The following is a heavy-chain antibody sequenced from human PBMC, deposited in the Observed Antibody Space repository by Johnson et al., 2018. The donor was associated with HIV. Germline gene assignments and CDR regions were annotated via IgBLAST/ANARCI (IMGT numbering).Heavy chain of an antibody. CDR3: AKDSSVLLCFDI. D-gene: IGHD3-10*01. V-gene: IGHV3-30*04. J-gene: IGHJ3*02. CDR1: GFTFSSYA. Sequence: LLVESGGGVVQPGRSLRLSCAASGFTFSSYAMHWVRQAPGKGLEWVEVISYDGSNKYYADSVKGRFTISRDNSKNTLYLQMNSLRAEDTAVYYCAKDSSVLLCFDIWGQGTMVTVSS. CDR2: ISYDGSNK.